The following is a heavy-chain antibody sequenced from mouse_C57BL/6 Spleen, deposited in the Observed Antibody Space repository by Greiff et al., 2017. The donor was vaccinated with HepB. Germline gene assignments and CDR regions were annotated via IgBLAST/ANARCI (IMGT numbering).Heavy chain of an antibody. CDR2: IRSKSNNYAT. CDR3: VSQLYYAMDY. CDR1: GFSFNTYA. Sequence: GGGLVQPKGSLKLSCAASGFSFNTYAMNWVRQAPGKGLEWVARIRSKSNNYATYYADSVKDRFTISRDDSESMLYLQMNNLKTEDTAMYYCVSQLYYAMDYWGQGTSVTVSS. J-gene: IGHJ4*01. V-gene: IGHV10-1*01.